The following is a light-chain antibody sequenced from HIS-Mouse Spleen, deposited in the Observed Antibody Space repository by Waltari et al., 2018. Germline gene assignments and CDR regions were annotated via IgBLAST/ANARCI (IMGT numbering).Light chain of an antibody. CDR3: NSRDSSGNHWV. Sequence: SSERTQDPAVSVALGPTVRITCQGDSLRSYYASWYQQKPGQAPVLVIYGKNNRPSGIPDRFSGSSSGNTASLTITGAQAEDEADYYCNSRDSSGNHWVFGGGTKLTVL. CDR2: GKN. V-gene: IGLV3-19*01. CDR1: SLRSYY. J-gene: IGLJ3*02.